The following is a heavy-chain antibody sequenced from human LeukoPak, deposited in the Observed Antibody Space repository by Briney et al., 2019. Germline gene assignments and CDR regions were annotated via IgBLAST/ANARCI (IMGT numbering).Heavy chain of an antibody. V-gene: IGHV3-7*01. Sequence: GGSLRLSCAASGFTFSSYSMMWVRQAPGKGLEWVAHIKKDGRDKYYVDSVKGRFTISRDNAQDSLFLQMNSLRAEDTAVYYCAREFERYNDSWSAKDDGLDVWGQGTTAIVSS. CDR3: AREFERYNDSWSAKDDGLDV. CDR2: IKKDGRDK. CDR1: GFTFSSYS. J-gene: IGHJ6*02. D-gene: IGHD3-3*01.